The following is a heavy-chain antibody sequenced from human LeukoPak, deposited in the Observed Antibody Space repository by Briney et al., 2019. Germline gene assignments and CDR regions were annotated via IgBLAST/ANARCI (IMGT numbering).Heavy chain of an antibody. V-gene: IGHV3-23*01. CDR1: GFTFSSYS. CDR3: AKYYYHSGSYDAFDV. CDR2: ISGSGGRT. J-gene: IGHJ3*01. Sequence: PGGSLRLSCAASGFTFSSYSMNWVRQAPGKGLEWVSSISGSGGRTYYADSVKGRFTISRDNSKNTLYLQMSSLRAEDTAVYYCAKYYYHSGSYDAFDVWGQGTMVTVSS. D-gene: IGHD3-10*01.